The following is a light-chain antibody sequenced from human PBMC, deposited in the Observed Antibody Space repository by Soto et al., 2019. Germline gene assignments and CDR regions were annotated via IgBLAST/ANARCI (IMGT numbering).Light chain of an antibody. CDR2: AAS. CDR1: QSISSY. V-gene: IGKV1-39*01. CDR3: QQSFTTWT. J-gene: IGKJ1*01. Sequence: DIQMTQSPSSLSASVRDRVTITCRASQSISSYLNWYQQKPGKAPKLLIYAASSLQSGVPSRFSGSGSGTDFTLTISSLQPEDFATYYCQQSFTTWTFGQGTKVDI.